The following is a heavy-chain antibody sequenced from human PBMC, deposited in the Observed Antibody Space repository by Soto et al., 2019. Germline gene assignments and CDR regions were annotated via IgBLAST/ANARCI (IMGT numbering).Heavy chain of an antibody. V-gene: IGHV3-21*01. J-gene: IGHJ6*02. CDR2: ISSSSSYI. Sequence: GGSLRLSCAASGFTFSSYSMNWVRQAPGKGLEWVSSISSSSSYIYYADSVKGRFTISRDNAKNSLYLQMNSLRAEDTAVYYCARDCRGAYSSSPHCGYGMDVWGQGTTVTVSS. CDR1: GFTFSSYS. CDR3: ARDCRGAYSSSPHCGYGMDV. D-gene: IGHD6-13*01.